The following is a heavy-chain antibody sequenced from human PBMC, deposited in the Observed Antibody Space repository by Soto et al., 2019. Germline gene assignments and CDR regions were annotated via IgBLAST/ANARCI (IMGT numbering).Heavy chain of an antibody. V-gene: IGHV1-2*02. D-gene: IGHD6-6*01. CDR2: INPNSGGT. CDR3: AREESSSSAIHGMDV. J-gene: IGHJ6*02. CDR1: GYTFTGYY. Sequence: QVQLVQSGAEVKKPGDSVKVSCKASGYTFTGYYMHWVRQAPGQGLEWMGWINPNSGGTNYAQKFQGRVTMTRDTSISTAYMELSRLRADDTAVYYCAREESSSSAIHGMDVWGQGTTVTVSS.